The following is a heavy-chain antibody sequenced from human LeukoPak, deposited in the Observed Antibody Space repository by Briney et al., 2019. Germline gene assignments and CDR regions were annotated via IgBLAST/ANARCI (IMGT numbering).Heavy chain of an antibody. D-gene: IGHD2-2*01. CDR3: AKALNVLVPSTSRWFDP. CDR1: GFTFSNYA. J-gene: IGHJ5*02. Sequence: PGGSLRLSCAASGFTFSNYAMTWVRQAPGKGLEWVSTISDGGAATYYADSVKGRFTISRDNSKNTLSLRMNSLRAEDTAVYYCAKALNVLVPSTSRWFDPWGQGTLVTVSS. V-gene: IGHV3-23*01. CDR2: ISDGGAAT.